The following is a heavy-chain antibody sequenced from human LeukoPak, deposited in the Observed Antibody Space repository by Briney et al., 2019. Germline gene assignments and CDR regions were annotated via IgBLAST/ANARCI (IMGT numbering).Heavy chain of an antibody. J-gene: IGHJ4*02. CDR1: GDSVSSNSHY. CDR3: ARQDSFYYGSGRPGY. D-gene: IGHD3-10*01. Sequence: PSETLSLTCNVSGDSVSSNSHYWGWIRQPPGRGPEWIVSIYYGANTYYNPSVKSRVTISVDTSKNQFSLNLSSVTAADTAVYYCARQDSFYYGSGRPGYWGQGTQVTVSS. CDR2: IYYGANT. V-gene: IGHV4-39*01.